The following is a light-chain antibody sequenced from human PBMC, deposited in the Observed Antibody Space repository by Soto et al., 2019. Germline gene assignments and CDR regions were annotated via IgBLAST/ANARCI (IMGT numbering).Light chain of an antibody. Sequence: DTQMTQSPSSLSASVGDRVTITCRASQSINTYLNWYQQKPGEAPNLLIYAASSLQSGVPPSFSGSGSETHFTLTINSMQPEDFSTYYCQQTASYPYTVGQVT. J-gene: IGKJ2*01. CDR2: AAS. CDR1: QSINTY. V-gene: IGKV1-39*01. CDR3: QQTASYPYT.